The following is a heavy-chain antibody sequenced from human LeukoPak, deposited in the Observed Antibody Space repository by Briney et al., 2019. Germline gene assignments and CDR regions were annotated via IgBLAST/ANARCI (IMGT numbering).Heavy chain of an antibody. CDR2: INQSGST. J-gene: IGHJ6*02. D-gene: IGHD6-13*01. CDR3: ARQSGLATAAQLGYGMDV. CDR1: GGPFSSYY. V-gene: IGHV4-34*01. Sequence: SETLSLTCAVYGGPFSSYYWSWIRQSPGKGLEWIGEINQSGSTTYKPSLKGRVTISGGTSKNQFSLKLSSVCAADTAVYYCARQSGLATAAQLGYGMDVWGQGTTVTVSS.